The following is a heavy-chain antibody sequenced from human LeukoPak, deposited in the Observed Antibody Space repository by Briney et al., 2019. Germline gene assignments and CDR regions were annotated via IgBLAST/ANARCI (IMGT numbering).Heavy chain of an antibody. Sequence: PGGSLRLSCAASGFTFSSYAMSWVRQAPGKGLEWVSAISGSGGSTYYADSVKGRFTISRDNSKNTLYLQMNSLRAEDTAVYYCAKDKLRNYYGSGSFGDYWGQGTLVTVSS. CDR1: GFTFSSYA. D-gene: IGHD3-10*01. J-gene: IGHJ4*02. V-gene: IGHV3-23*01. CDR3: AKDKLRNYYGSGSFGDY. CDR2: ISGSGGST.